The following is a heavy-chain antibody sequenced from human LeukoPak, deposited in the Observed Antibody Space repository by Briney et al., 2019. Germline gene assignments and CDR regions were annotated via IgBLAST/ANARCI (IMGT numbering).Heavy chain of an antibody. CDR2: IYYSGNT. Sequence: SETLSLTCTVSGGSISSYYWSWIRQPPGKGLEWIGYIYYSGNTNYNPSLKSRVTISVDTSKNQFSLKLSSVTAADTAVYYCARDSVGGSRYNWFDPWGQGTLVTVSS. V-gene: IGHV4-59*01. CDR3: ARDSVGGSRYNWFDP. J-gene: IGHJ5*02. D-gene: IGHD2-15*01. CDR1: GGSISSYY.